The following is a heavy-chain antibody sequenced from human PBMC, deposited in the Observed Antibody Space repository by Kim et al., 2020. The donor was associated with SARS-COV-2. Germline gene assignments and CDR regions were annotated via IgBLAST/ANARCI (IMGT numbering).Heavy chain of an antibody. D-gene: IGHD3-10*01. J-gene: IGHJ4*02. Sequence: KGRFTISRDNSKNTLYLQMNSLRSEDTAVYYCAKSPGYYYGSGSYYNLDYWGQGTLVTVSS. CDR3: AKSPGYYYGSGSYYNLDY. V-gene: IGHV3-23*01.